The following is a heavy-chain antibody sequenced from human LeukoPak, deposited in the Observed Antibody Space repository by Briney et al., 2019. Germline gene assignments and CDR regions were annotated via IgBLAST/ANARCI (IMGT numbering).Heavy chain of an antibody. CDR1: GDSISSYF. CDR2: MHNGVHT. Sequence: PSETLSLTRTVPGDSISSYFWSWIRQPPGKGLEWIGYMHNGVHTNYNPSLKSRVTISGDTSKNQFSLKLTSVTAADTAIYYCAATIKRDYGDTNLDYWGQGTLVTVSS. V-gene: IGHV4-59*01. J-gene: IGHJ4*02. D-gene: IGHD4/OR15-4a*01. CDR3: AATIKRDYGDTNLDY.